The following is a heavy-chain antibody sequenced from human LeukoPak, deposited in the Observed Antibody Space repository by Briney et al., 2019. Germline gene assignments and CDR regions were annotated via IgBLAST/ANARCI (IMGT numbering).Heavy chain of an antibody. V-gene: IGHV3-23*01. CDR2: ITTTGST. Sequence: GGSLRLSCAASGFSFSSHFMNWVRQAPGKGLEWVSTITTTGSTFYADSVKGRFTISRDNSKNTLYLQMNSLRVEDTAVYYCARDLSDGSYDYWGQGSVVTVSS. CDR1: GFSFSSHF. J-gene: IGHJ4*02. CDR3: ARDLSDGSYDY. D-gene: IGHD5-24*01.